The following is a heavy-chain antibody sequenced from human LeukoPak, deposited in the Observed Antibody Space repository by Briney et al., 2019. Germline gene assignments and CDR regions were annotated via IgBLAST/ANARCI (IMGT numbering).Heavy chain of an antibody. V-gene: IGHV4-59*01. CDR3: ARVREGDHLHQFYLDP. CDR2: IYSRGST. J-gene: IGHJ5*02. D-gene: IGHD1-14*01. Sequence: SETLSLTCNVSGASIKTYYWTWIRQPPGKGLEYIGYIYSRGSTNYNPSLKSRVTLSVDTSKNQFSLRLRSLTAADTAVYYCARVREGDHLHQFYLDPWGQGTLVTVSS. CDR1: GASIKTYY.